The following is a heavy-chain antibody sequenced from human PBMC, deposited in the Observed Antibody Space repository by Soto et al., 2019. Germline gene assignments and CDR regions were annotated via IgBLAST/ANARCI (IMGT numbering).Heavy chain of an antibody. CDR3: AKDRRAGGNYGFYSDF. J-gene: IGHJ4*02. Sequence: GASLRLSCAASGFTFSSYVMTWVRQAPGKGLEWVSFSSATGAGTYYADSVKGRLTISRDNSKNTLYLQMTSLRADDTAVYYCAKDRRAGGNYGFYSDFWGQGALVTVSS. CDR2: SSATGAGT. D-gene: IGHD1-7*01. V-gene: IGHV3-23*01. CDR1: GFTFSSYV.